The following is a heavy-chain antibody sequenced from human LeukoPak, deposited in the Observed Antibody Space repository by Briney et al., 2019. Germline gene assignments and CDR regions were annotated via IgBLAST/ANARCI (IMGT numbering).Heavy chain of an antibody. D-gene: IGHD2-2*02. Sequence: GGSLRLSCAASGFTFDDYGMSWVRQAPGKGLEWVSVIYSGGSTYYADSVKGRFTISRDNSKNTLYLQMNSLRAEDTAVYYCAREYYCSSTSCYTKGNYYYYMDVWGKGTTVTVSS. CDR2: IYSGGST. V-gene: IGHV3-66*02. J-gene: IGHJ6*03. CDR1: GFTFDDYG. CDR3: AREYYCSSTSCYTKGNYYYYMDV.